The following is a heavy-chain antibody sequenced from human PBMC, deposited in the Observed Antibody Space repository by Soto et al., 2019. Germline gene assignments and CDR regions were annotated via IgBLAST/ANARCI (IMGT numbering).Heavy chain of an antibody. J-gene: IGHJ6*02. CDR3: ARNLRKGQYVYYGMDV. D-gene: IGHD2-8*01. CDR2: IWYDGSNK. CDR1: GFTFSSYG. V-gene: IGHV3-33*01. Sequence: QVQLVESGGGVVQPGRSLRLSCAASGFTFSSYGMHWVRQAPGKGLEWVAVIWYDGSNKYYADSVKGRFTISRDNSKNTLYLQMNSLRAKDTAVYYCARNLRKGQYVYYGMDVWGQGTTVTVSS.